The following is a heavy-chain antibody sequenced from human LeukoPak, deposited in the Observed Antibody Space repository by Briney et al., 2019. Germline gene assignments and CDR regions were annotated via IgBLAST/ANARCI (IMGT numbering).Heavy chain of an antibody. V-gene: IGHV3-30*18. CDR1: GFTFNTYG. Sequence: GGSLRLSCAASGFTFNTYGMHWVRQAPGKGLEWVAVISYDGSNKYFADSVKGRFTISRDNSKNTLYLQMNSLRAEDTALYYCAKDLEAEQWLGPFDYWGQGTLVTVSS. CDR3: AKDLEAEQWLGPFDY. CDR2: ISYDGSNK. D-gene: IGHD6-19*01. J-gene: IGHJ4*02.